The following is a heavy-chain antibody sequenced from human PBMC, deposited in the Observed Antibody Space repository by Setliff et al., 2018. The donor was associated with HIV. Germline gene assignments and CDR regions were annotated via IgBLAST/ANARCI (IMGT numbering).Heavy chain of an antibody. CDR1: GFTFSNSA. D-gene: IGHD1-26*01. J-gene: IGHJ4*02. Sequence: GGSLRLSCAASGFTFSNSAMHWVRQAPGKGLEWVTIISFDGTKTYYADSVKGRFTISRGNSKKTLYLQMNSLRVEDTAVYYCARDEGRSGSYLPDYWGQGTLVTVSS. CDR3: ARDEGRSGSYLPDY. CDR2: ISFDGTKT. V-gene: IGHV3-30*04.